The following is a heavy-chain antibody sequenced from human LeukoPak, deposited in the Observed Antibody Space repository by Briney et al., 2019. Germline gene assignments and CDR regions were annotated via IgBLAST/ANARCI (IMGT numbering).Heavy chain of an antibody. CDR3: ARDTPGEESH. V-gene: IGHV3-7*01. J-gene: IGHJ4*02. Sequence: GGSPRLSCSASGFTFSAYWMSWVRQAPGKGLEWVANIKQDGSEEHYVDSVKGRFTISRDNAKNSLYLQMNSLRAGDTAVYYCARDTPGEESHWGQGTLVTVSS. D-gene: IGHD2-2*01. CDR2: IKQDGSEE. CDR1: GFTFSAYW.